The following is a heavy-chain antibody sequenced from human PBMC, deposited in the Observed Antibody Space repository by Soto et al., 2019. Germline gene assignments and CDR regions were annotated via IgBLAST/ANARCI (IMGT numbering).Heavy chain of an antibody. V-gene: IGHV4-39*01. CDR3: AGLVGYYYYYGMDV. J-gene: IGHJ6*02. Sequence: ETLSLTCTVSGGSISSSSYYWGWIRQPPGKGLEWIGSIYYSGSTYYNPSLKSRVTISVDTSKNQFSLKLSSVTAADTAVYYCAGLVGYYYYYGMDVWGQGTTVTVSS. CDR1: GGSISSSSYY. CDR2: IYYSGST. D-gene: IGHD2-21*01.